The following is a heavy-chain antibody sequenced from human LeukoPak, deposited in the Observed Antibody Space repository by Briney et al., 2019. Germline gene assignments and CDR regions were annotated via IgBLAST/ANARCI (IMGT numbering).Heavy chain of an antibody. V-gene: IGHV3-23*01. CDR1: GFTFSSYG. D-gene: IGHD3-9*01. J-gene: IGHJ6*02. CDR2: ITNSGGST. Sequence: GSLRLSCAASGFTFSSYGMHWVRQAPGKGLEWVSTITNSGGSTYYVDSVKGRFTISRDNSKNTLYLQMNSLRAEDTAKYYCTKDYCGKFCSAVWGQGTTVTVSS. CDR3: TKDYCGKFCSAV.